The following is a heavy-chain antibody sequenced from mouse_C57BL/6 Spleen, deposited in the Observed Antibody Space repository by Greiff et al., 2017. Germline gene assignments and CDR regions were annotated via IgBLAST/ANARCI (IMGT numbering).Heavy chain of an antibody. J-gene: IGHJ3*01. V-gene: IGHV1-82*01. CDR2: IYPGDGDT. CDR3: ARRGFGTTVVEGFAY. CDR1: GYAFSSSW. D-gene: IGHD1-1*01. Sequence: VQLKESGPELVKPGASVKISCKASGYAFSSSWMNWVKQRPGKGLEWIGRIYPGDGDTNYNGKFKGKATLTADKSSSTAYMQLSSLTSEDSAVYFCARRGFGTTVVEGFAYWGQGTLVTVSA.